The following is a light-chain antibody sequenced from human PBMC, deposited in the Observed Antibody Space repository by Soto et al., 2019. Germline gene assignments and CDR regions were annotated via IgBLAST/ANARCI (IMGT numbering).Light chain of an antibody. CDR1: QSISSY. CDR2: GAS. Sequence: DIQMTQSPSSLSASVGDRVTITCRASQSISSYLHWYQQKPGKAPKLLIFGASTLQSGVPSRFSGSGSGTEFTLTISSLQPEDFATYYCQQLMSYPITFGQGTRLEIK. CDR3: QQLMSYPIT. V-gene: IGKV1-9*01. J-gene: IGKJ5*01.